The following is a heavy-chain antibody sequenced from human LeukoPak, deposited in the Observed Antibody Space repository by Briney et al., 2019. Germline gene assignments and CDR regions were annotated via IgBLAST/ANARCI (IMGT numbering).Heavy chain of an antibody. CDR2: ITWVSGGSR. D-gene: IGHD6-13*01. V-gene: IGHV3-9*01. J-gene: IGHJ3*02. CDR3: ASPGGGYSSSWSSDDAFDI. CDR1: GFIFDDYA. Sequence: GRSLRLSCAASGFIFDDYAMHWVRQAPGKGLEWVSGITWVSGGSRVYADSVKGRFTISRDNAKNSLYLQMNSLRAEDTAVYYCASPGGGYSSSWSSDDAFDIWGQGTMVTVSS.